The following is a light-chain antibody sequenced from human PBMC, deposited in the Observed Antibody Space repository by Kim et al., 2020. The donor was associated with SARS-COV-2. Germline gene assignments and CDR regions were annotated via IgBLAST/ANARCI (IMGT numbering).Light chain of an antibody. J-gene: IGLJ1*01. Sequence: APGQTARITCGGNNIGGHSLHRYQQMPGQAPVLVMYYDRDRPSGIPERFSGSKSANTATLTISRVEAGDEADYYCQVWDTDTDHYVFGTGTKVTVL. CDR1: NIGGHS. V-gene: IGLV3-21*01. CDR2: YDR. CDR3: QVWDTDTDHYV.